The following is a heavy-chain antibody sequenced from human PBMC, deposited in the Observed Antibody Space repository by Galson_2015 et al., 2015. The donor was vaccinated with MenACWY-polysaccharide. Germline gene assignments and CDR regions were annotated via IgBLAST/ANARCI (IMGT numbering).Heavy chain of an antibody. Sequence: QSGAEVKKPGEPLKISCRGSGYRFTNYWIDWVRQVPGKGLEWMGTIYAGDSDTKYSPSLEGQVTISADKSISTAYPQWSSVKASDTAMYYCARRKGDVSFPLYPYNVLDVWGQGTTVTVSS. D-gene: IGHD3-16*02. V-gene: IGHV5-51*01. J-gene: IGHJ6*02. CDR3: ARRKGDVSFPLYPYNVLDV. CDR2: IYAGDSDT. CDR1: GYRFTNYW.